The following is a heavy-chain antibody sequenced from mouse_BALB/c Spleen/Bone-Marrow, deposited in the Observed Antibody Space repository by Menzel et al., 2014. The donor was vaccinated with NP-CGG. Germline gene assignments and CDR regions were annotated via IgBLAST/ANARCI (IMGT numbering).Heavy chain of an antibody. CDR3: ARPLYYYGSSPFYAMDY. V-gene: IGHV5-12-1*01. CDR1: GFAFSSHD. J-gene: IGHJ4*01. CDR2: ISSGGGST. Sequence: EVKLMESGGGLVKPGGSLKLSCAASGFAFSSHDMSWVRQTPEKRLEWVAYISSGGGSTYYPDTVKGRFTISRDNAKNTLYLQMSSLKSEDTAMYYCARPLYYYGSSPFYAMDYWGQGTSVTVSS. D-gene: IGHD1-1*01.